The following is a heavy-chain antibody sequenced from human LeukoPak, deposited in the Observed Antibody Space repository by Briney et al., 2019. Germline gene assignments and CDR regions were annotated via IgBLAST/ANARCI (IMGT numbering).Heavy chain of an antibody. CDR2: SSGSGGST. J-gene: IGHJ3*02. V-gene: IGHV3-23*01. CDR3: AKDRGCSTSCYGEPDDAFDI. Sequence: GGSLRLSCAASGCTFSSYAMSWVRQAPGRGGEGVSASSGSGGSTYYADYVKGRFTISRDNSKNTLYLQMNSLRAEDTAVYYCAKDRGCSTSCYGEPDDAFDIWGQGTMVTVSS. D-gene: IGHD2-2*01. CDR1: GCTFSSYA.